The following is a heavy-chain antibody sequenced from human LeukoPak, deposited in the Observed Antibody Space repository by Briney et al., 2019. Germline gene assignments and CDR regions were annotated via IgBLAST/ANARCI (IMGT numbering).Heavy chain of an antibody. CDR2: ISGGGDKT. J-gene: IGHJ4*02. CDR1: GLTFSSQA. CDR3: AKSAGYTSGSQHNFDY. D-gene: IGHD3-22*01. V-gene: IGHV3-23*01. Sequence: PGGSLRLSGAASGLTFSSQAMGGVGQAPGKGLEGVSAISGGGDKTYYADSVKGPFTISRDNSKNTLYVQMNNLKVEDTAVYYCAKSAGYTSGSQHNFDYWGQGTLVTVSS.